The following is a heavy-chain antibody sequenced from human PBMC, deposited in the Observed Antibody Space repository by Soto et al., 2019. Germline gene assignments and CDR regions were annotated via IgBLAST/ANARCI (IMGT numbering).Heavy chain of an antibody. CDR3: ARHGGPNCSGGSCYSDAFDI. CDR1: GGSISSYY. D-gene: IGHD2-15*01. V-gene: IGHV4-59*08. CDR2: IYYSGST. J-gene: IGHJ3*02. Sequence: SETLSLTCTVSGGSISSYYWSWIRQPPGKGLEWIGYIYYSGSTNYNPSLKSRVTISVDTSKNQFSLKLSSVTAADTAVYYCARHGGPNCSGGSCYSDAFDIWGQGTMVTVSS.